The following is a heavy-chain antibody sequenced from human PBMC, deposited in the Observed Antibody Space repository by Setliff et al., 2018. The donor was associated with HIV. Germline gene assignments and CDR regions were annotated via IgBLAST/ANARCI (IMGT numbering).Heavy chain of an antibody. V-gene: IGHV4-59*08. CDR2: IYYSGTI. Sequence: PSETLSLTCTVSGGSIGSHYWSWIRQPPGKGLEWIGSIYYSGTIYYNPSLKSRLIISVDMSKNQFSLNLNSVTAADTAVYFCARVAYDFSTIYYYENWFDPWGQGILVTVSS. D-gene: IGHD3-22*01. CDR1: GGSIGSHY. CDR3: ARVAYDFSTIYYYENWFDP. J-gene: IGHJ5*02.